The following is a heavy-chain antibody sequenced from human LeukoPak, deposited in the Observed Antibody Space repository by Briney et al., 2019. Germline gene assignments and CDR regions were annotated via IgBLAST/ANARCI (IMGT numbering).Heavy chain of an antibody. J-gene: IGHJ6*03. Sequence: ASVKVSCKASGYTFTSYDINWVRQATGQGLEWMGWMNPNSGNTGYAQKFQGRVTMTRNTSISTAYMELSSLRSEGTAVYYCAREGYSSSWYDSYYYYYMDVWGKGTTVTVSS. CDR1: GYTFTSYD. D-gene: IGHD6-13*01. CDR2: MNPNSGNT. V-gene: IGHV1-8*01. CDR3: AREGYSSSWYDSYYYYYMDV.